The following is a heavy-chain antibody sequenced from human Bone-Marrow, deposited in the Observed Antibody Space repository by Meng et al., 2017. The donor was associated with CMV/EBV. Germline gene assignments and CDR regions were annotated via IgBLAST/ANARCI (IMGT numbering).Heavy chain of an antibody. CDR3: ARVKDDSSGYPPDY. J-gene: IGHJ4*02. V-gene: IGHV3-74*01. D-gene: IGHD3-22*01. Sequence: GESLKISCAASGFTFSSYWMSWVRQAPGKGLVWVSRINSDGSSTSYADSVKGRFTISRDNAKNTLYLQMNSLRAEDTAVYYCARVKDDSSGYPPDYWGQGTLVTVSS. CDR2: INSDGSST. CDR1: GFTFSSYW.